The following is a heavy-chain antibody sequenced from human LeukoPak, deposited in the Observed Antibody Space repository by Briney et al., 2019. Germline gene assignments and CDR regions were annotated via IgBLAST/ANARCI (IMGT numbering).Heavy chain of an antibody. Sequence: SETLSLTCTVSGGSISSGSYYWSWIRQPAGKGLEWIGRIYTSGSTNYNPSLKSRVTISVDTSKNQFSLKLSSVTAADTAVYYCASTIGDGSGSYYPFDYWGQGTLVTASS. V-gene: IGHV4-61*02. CDR1: GGSISSGSYY. D-gene: IGHD3-10*01. CDR2: IYTSGST. CDR3: ASTIGDGSGSYYPFDY. J-gene: IGHJ4*02.